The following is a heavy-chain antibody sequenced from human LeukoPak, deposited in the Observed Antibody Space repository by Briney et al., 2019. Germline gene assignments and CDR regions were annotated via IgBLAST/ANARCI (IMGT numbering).Heavy chain of an antibody. CDR1: GGSISSGRYY. D-gene: IGHD3-16*01. Sequence: SETLSLTCSVSGGSISSGRYYWSWIRQPAGKGLEWIGRIYTSGNTNYNPSLKSRVIISLDTSKNQFSLKLSSVTAADTAVYYCATQQGGFDYWGQGTLVTVSS. CDR2: IYTSGNT. J-gene: IGHJ4*02. V-gene: IGHV4-61*02. CDR3: ATQQGGFDY.